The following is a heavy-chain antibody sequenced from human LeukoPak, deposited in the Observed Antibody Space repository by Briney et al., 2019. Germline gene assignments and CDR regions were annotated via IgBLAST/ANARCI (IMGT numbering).Heavy chain of an antibody. D-gene: IGHD5-24*01. CDR2: ISSSSSTI. J-gene: IGHJ6*03. V-gene: IGHV3-48*04. CDR1: GFTFSSYG. CDR3: ARGLQWLQPNYYYYYMDV. Sequence: GGSLRLSCAASGFTFSSYGMTWVRQAPGKGLEWVSYISSSSSTIYYADSVKGRFTISRDNAKNSLYLQMNSLRAEDTTVYYCARGLQWLQPNYYYYYMDVWGKGTTVTVSS.